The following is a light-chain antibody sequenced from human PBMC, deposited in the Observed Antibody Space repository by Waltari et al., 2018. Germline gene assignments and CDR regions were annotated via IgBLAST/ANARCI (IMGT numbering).Light chain of an antibody. CDR2: QNN. CDR1: KMGDNY. J-gene: IGLJ1*01. CDR3: QAWDNSKGV. Sequence: SYEVTQPPSVSVSPGQTVSTPCSGDKMGDNYVTWYQQKPGPSPVLVIFQNNKRPSGIPWRFSGSNSGNTATLTISGTQTIDEADYYCQAWDNSKGVFGPGTQVTVL. V-gene: IGLV3-1*01.